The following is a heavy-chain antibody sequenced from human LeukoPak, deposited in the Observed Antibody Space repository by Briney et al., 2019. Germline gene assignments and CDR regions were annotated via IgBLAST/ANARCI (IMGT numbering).Heavy chain of an antibody. D-gene: IGHD3-10*01. CDR2: INPNSGDT. Sequence: ASVKVSCKASGYIFTGYYMHWVRQAPGQGLEWMGWINPNSGDTNYAQKFQGGVTMTRDTSISTAYMELSSLRSEDTAVYYCARRLESPRGGWFDPWGQGTLVTVSS. CDR3: ARRLESPRGGWFDP. V-gene: IGHV1-2*02. J-gene: IGHJ5*02. CDR1: GYIFTGYY.